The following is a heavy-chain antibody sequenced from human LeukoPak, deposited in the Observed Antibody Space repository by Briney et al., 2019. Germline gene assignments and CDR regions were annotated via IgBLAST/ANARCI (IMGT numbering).Heavy chain of an antibody. CDR2: INHSGST. CDR1: GGSLSGYY. Sequence: SETLSLTRAVYGGSLSGYYWSWIRQPPGKGLEWIGEINHSGSTNYNPSLKSRVTISVDTSKNQFSLKLSSVTAADTAVYYRASGYCSSTSCYARLDYWGQGTLVTVSS. J-gene: IGHJ4*02. CDR3: ASGYCSSTSCYARLDY. D-gene: IGHD2-2*01. V-gene: IGHV4-34*01.